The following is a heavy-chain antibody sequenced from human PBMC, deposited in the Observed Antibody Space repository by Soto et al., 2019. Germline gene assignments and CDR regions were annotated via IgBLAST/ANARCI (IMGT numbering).Heavy chain of an antibody. CDR1: GYSFTSYW. Sequence: VESLKISWKGSGYSFTSYWSSWVRQMPGKGLEWMGRIDPSDSYTNYSPSFQGHVTISADKSISTAYLQWSSLKASDTAMYYCASPLEGFAWFDPWGQGTLVTVPQ. J-gene: IGHJ5*02. CDR3: ASPLEGFAWFDP. CDR2: IDPSDSYT. V-gene: IGHV5-10-1*01.